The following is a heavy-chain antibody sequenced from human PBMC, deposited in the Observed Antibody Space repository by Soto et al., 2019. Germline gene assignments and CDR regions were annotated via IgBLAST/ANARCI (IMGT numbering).Heavy chain of an antibody. D-gene: IGHD6-13*01. V-gene: IGHV3-48*01. CDR2: IRRHTSVT. J-gene: IGHJ6*02. CDR1: GLTLSTSS. Sequence: GGSLRLSCAAFGLTLSTSSMNWVRQAPGRGLEWISYIRRHTSVTAYADSVKGRFTISRDNSKNTLYLQMNSLRAEDTAVYYCARVAAAGTDDVHYYYYGMDVWGQGTTVTVSS. CDR3: ARVAAAGTDDVHYYYYGMDV.